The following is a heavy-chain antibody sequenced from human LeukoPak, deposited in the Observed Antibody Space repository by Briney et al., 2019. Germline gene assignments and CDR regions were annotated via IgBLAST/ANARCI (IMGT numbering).Heavy chain of an antibody. J-gene: IGHJ4*02. D-gene: IGHD6-13*01. V-gene: IGHV3-13*01. CDR1: GFTFSSYD. CDR2: IGTAGDT. CDR3: ARDIRPGIAAAGPEDY. Sequence: GGSLRLSCAASGFTFSSYDMHWVRQATGKGLEWVSAIGTAGDTYYPGSVKGRFTISRENAKNSLYLQMNSLRAEDTAVYYCARDIRPGIAAAGPEDYWGQGTLVTVSS.